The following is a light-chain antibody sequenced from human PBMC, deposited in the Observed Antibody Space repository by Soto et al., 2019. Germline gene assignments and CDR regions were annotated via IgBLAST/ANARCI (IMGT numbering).Light chain of an antibody. Sequence: QSVLTQPPSVSATPGQKVTISCSGSSSNIGNNYVSWYQQLPGPAPKLLIYDNNKRPSGIPDRFSGSKSVTSATLDITGLQTGDEADYYCGTWDCGLSTVAFGGGTKLTVL. V-gene: IGLV1-51*01. CDR3: GTWDCGLSTVA. CDR2: DNN. J-gene: IGLJ2*01. CDR1: SSNIGNNY.